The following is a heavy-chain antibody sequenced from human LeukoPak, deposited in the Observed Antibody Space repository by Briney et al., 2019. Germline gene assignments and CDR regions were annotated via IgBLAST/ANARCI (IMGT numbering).Heavy chain of an antibody. D-gene: IGHD2-15*01. CDR2: ISSSGSTI. CDR3: ARDCGGGSCYGPYDAFDI. CDR1: GFTFSSYE. J-gene: IGHJ3*02. V-gene: IGHV3-48*03. Sequence: GGSLRHSCAASGFTFSSYEMNWVRQAPGKGLEWGSYISSSGSTIYYADSVKGRFTISRDNAKDSLYLQMNSLRAEDTAVYYCARDCGGGSCYGPYDAFDIWGQGTMVTVSS.